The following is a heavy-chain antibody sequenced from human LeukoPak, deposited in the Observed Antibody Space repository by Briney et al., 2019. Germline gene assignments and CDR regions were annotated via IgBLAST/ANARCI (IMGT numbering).Heavy chain of an antibody. J-gene: IGHJ4*02. Sequence: SVKVSCKASGGTFSSYAISWVRQAPGQGLEWMGRIIPILGIANYAQKFQGRVTITADKSTSTAYMELSSLRSDDTAVYYCARLTYYYGSGNVSWGQGTLVTVSS. V-gene: IGHV1-69*04. D-gene: IGHD3-10*01. CDR2: IIPILGIA. CDR1: GGTFSSYA. CDR3: ARLTYYYGSGNVS.